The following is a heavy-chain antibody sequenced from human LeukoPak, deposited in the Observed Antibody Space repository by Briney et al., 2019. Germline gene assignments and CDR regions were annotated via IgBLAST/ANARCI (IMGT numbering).Heavy chain of an antibody. CDR1: GGSFSGYY. CDR2: FNCSGST. CDR3: ARGGPPLGGTIFGVAIADY. V-gene: IGHV4-34*01. D-gene: IGHD3-3*01. J-gene: IGHJ4*02. Sequence: PSDALSLTCALYGGSFSGYYWSSIRQPPGKGLEWIGEFNCSGSTDYNPSVKSRVTISVDTSKNQFSLKLSAVTAAETAVYYCARGGPPLGGTIFGVAIADYWGQGTLVTVSS.